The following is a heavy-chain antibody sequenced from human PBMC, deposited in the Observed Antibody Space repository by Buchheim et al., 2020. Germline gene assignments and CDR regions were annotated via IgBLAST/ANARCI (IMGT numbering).Heavy chain of an antibody. V-gene: IGHV3-30*02. D-gene: IGHD3-3*01. CDR1: GFTFSSYG. CDR3: AKDTDRFGVVIVYYFDY. Sequence: QVQLVESGGGVVQPGRSLRLSCAASGFTFSSYGMHWVRQAPGKGLEWVACIRYDGSNKYYADSVKGRFTISRDNSKNTLYLQMNSLRAEDTAVYYCAKDTDRFGVVIVYYFDYWGQGTL. J-gene: IGHJ4*02. CDR2: IRYDGSNK.